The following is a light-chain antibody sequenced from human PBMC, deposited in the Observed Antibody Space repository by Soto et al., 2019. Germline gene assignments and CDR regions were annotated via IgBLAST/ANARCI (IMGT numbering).Light chain of an antibody. J-gene: IGLJ1*01. CDR2: EVS. CDR3: SSYISFSPLLHV. CDR1: SSDMNVYSY. Sequence: QSALTQPASMSGSPGQSITISCTGTSSDMNVYSYVSWYQQRPGTAPKLLIYEVSYRPSGISNRFSGSKSGNAASLTISGLQAEDEADYYCSSYISFSPLLHVFGTGTKLTVL. V-gene: IGLV2-14*01.